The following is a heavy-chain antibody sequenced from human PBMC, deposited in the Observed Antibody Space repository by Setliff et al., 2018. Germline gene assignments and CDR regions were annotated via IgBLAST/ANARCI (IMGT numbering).Heavy chain of an antibody. J-gene: IGHJ4*02. Sequence: GSLRLSCAASGFTFTTYWMNWVRQAPGKGLEWVATIKQDGSQKYYVDSVKGRFSISRDNAKNSLYLQMNSLRAEDTAVYYCARAHSSTLSVHDYWGQGTLVTVSS. CDR2: IKQDGSQK. CDR3: ARAHSSTLSVHDY. CDR1: GFTFTTYW. V-gene: IGHV3-7*01. D-gene: IGHD2-2*01.